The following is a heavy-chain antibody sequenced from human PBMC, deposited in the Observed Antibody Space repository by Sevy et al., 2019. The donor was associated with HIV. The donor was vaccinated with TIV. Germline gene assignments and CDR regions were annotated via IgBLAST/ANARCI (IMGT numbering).Heavy chain of an antibody. CDR1: GYTFTGYY. J-gene: IGHJ6*03. Sequence: ASVKVSCKASGYTFTGYYMHWVRQAPGQGLEWMGWINPNSGGTDYAQKFQGWVTMTRDTSISTAYMELSRLRSDDTAVYYCARGVLLWFGEKNGYYMDVWGKGTTVTVSS. CDR3: ARGVLLWFGEKNGYYMDV. V-gene: IGHV1-2*04. CDR2: INPNSGGT. D-gene: IGHD3-10*01.